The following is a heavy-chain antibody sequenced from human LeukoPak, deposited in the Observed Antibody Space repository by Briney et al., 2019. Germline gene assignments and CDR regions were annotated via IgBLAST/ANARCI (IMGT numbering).Heavy chain of an antibody. J-gene: IGHJ4*02. CDR1: GFTVSSNY. D-gene: IGHD6-19*01. CDR2: IYSGGST. V-gene: IGHV3-53*01. Sequence: GGSLRLSCAASGFTVSSNYMSWVRQAPGKGLEWVSVIYSGGSTYYADPVKGRFTISRDNSKNTLYLQMNSLRAEDTAVYYCARGGYSSGWAPFDYWGQGTLVTVSS. CDR3: ARGGYSSGWAPFDY.